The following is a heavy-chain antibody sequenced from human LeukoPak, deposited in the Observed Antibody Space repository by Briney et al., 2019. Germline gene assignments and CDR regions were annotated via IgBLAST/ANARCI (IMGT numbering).Heavy chain of an antibody. J-gene: IGHJ4*02. CDR3: ASHYDTSGYHYFDF. D-gene: IGHD3-22*01. CDR2: ISYDGSNK. V-gene: IGHV3-30-3*01. Sequence: GGSLRLSCAASGFTFSRYAMHWVRQAPGKGLERVAVISYDGSNKYYADSVKGRFTISRDSSKNTLYLQMNSLRAEDTAVYYCASHYDTSGYHYFDFRGQGTLVTVSS. CDR1: GFTFSRYA.